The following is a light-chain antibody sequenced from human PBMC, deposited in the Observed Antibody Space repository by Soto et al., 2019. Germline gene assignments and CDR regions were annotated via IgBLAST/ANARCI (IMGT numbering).Light chain of an antibody. Sequence: QLVRTQSPSASASLGASVKLTCTLSSGHSSYAIAWHQQQPEKGPRYLMKLNSDGSHSKGDGIPDRFSGSSSGAERYLTISSLQSEDEVDYYCQTWGTGTWVFGGGTKVTVL. CDR1: SGHSSYA. CDR3: QTWGTGTWV. CDR2: LNSDGSH. V-gene: IGLV4-69*01. J-gene: IGLJ3*02.